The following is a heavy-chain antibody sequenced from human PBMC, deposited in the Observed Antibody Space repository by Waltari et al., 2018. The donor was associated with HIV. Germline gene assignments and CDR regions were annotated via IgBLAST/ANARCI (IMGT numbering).Heavy chain of an antibody. CDR1: GGSITSGDYY. J-gene: IGHJ4*02. V-gene: IGHV4-30-4*01. D-gene: IGHD3-3*01. Sequence: QVLLQESGPGLVKPSQTLSLALTVPGGSITSGDYYWSWIRRPPGKGLEWIGYISQSGSTDYNPALRSRVSMSGDPSKNQFSLRLRSVTAADTAVYYCGRGSSRFYSSSLGYFDFWGQGTPVTVSS. CDR3: GRGSSRFYSSSLGYFDF. CDR2: ISQSGST.